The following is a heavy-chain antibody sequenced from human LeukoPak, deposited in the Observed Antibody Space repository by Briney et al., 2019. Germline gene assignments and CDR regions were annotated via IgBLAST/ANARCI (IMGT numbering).Heavy chain of an antibody. CDR3: ARSKTIFGVVMPGDPFSGSRD. V-gene: IGHV1-46*01. CDR2: INPSGVST. CDR1: GYTSTSYY. J-gene: IGHJ4*02. D-gene: IGHD3-3*01. Sequence: GASLKLSCNASGYTSTSYYMHWVRQAPGQGLEWMGVINPSGVSTIYAQKFQGRITMTRDTSTSTVYMERSSLRSEGTAVYYCARSKTIFGVVMPGDPFSGSRDWGQGTLVTVSS.